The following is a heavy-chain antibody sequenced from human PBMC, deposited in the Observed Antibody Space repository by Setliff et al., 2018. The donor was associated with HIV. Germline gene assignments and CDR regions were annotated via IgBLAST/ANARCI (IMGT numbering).Heavy chain of an antibody. V-gene: IGHV1-46*01. D-gene: IGHD2-2*01. Sequence: ASVKVSCKASGYTFTGYYMHWVRQAPGQGLEWMGIINPSGGTTTYAQKFQGRVIMTRNTSISTAYMELTSLRSEDTAVFYCVRDQGGGNLDYWGQGTLVTVSS. CDR1: GYTFTGYY. CDR3: VRDQGGGNLDY. CDR2: INPSGGTT. J-gene: IGHJ4*02.